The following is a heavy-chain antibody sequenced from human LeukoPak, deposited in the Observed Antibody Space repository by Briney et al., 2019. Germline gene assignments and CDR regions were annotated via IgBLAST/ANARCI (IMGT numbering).Heavy chain of an antibody. CDR3: ARLFPSYDYVWGSYRINAFDI. J-gene: IGHJ3*02. Sequence: PSETQSLTCTVSGGSISSYYWSWIRQPPGKELEWMGDIYYSGSTNYNPSLKSRVTISVDTSKNQFSLKLSSVTAADTAVYYCARLFPSYDYVWGSYRINAFDIWGQGTMVTVSS. D-gene: IGHD3-16*02. CDR1: GGSISSYY. CDR2: IYYSGST. V-gene: IGHV4-59*08.